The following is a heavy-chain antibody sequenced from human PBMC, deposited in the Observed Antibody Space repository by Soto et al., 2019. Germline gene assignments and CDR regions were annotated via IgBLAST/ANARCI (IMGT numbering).Heavy chain of an antibody. CDR1: GYLISSGYY. CDR3: ARGRRARYQLVARSDGMDF. D-gene: IGHD2-2*01. J-gene: IGHJ6*04. Sequence: SETLSLTCSVSGYLISSGYYWGWVRQTPGKGLEWLGSIDYSGKTYKNPSLKSRVSASVDLSQNQFSLNLRSVTAADTAVYFCARGRRARYQLVARSDGMDFWGNGTVVTVS. CDR2: IDYSGKT. V-gene: IGHV4-38-2*02.